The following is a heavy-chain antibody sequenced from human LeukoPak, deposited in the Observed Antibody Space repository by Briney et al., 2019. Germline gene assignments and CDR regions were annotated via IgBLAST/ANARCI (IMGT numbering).Heavy chain of an antibody. V-gene: IGHV3-30-3*01. D-gene: IGHD4-11*01. CDR2: ISYDGSNK. J-gene: IGHJ6*02. Sequence: SGRSLRPSCAASGFTFSSYAMHWVRQAPGKGLEWVAVISYDGSNKYYADSVKGRFTISRDNSKNTLYLQMNSLRAEDTAVYYCARVTRGYYSNYDYYYGMDVWGQGTTVIVSS. CDR1: GFTFSSYA. CDR3: ARVTRGYYSNYDYYYGMDV.